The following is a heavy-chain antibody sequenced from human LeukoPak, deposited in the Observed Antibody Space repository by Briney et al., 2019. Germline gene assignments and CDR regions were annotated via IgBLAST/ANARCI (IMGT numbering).Heavy chain of an antibody. J-gene: IGHJ4*02. CDR2: IYYSGST. CDR3: ARSERRRDGYNN. Sequence: SEILSLTCTVSGGSISSYYWSWIRQPPGKGLEWIGYIYYSGSTNYNPSLKSRVTISVDTSKNQFSLKLSSVTAADTAVYYCARSERRRDGYNNWGQGTLVTVSS. D-gene: IGHD5-24*01. V-gene: IGHV4-59*08. CDR1: GGSISSYY.